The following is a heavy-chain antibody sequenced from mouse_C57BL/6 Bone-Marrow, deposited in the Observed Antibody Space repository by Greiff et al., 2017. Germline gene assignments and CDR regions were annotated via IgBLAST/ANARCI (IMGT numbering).Heavy chain of an antibody. V-gene: IGHV1-69*01. J-gene: IGHJ1*03. Sequence: QVQLQQPGAELVMPGASVKLSCKASGYTFTSYWMHWVKQRPGQGLEWIGEIDPSDSYTNYNQKFKGKSTLTVDKSSSTAYMQLSSLTSEDCAVYYCEGEGWLRYFDVWGTGTTVTVAS. CDR1: GYTFTSYW. D-gene: IGHD2-3*01. CDR2: IDPSDSYT. CDR3: EGEGWLRYFDV.